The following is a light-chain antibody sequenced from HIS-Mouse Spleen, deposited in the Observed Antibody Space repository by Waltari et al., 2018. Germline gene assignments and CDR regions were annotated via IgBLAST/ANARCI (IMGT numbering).Light chain of an antibody. CDR2: DVS. V-gene: IGLV2-11*01. J-gene: IGLJ3*02. Sequence: QSALTKLCSVSRSPGHSVLISCTGTSSDFGGYKYYSWYQQHPGKAPKLMIYDVSKRPSGVPDRFSGSKSGNPASLTISGLQAEDEADYYCCSYAGSYTWVFGGGTKLTVL. CDR3: CSYAGSYTWV. CDR1: SSDFGGYKY.